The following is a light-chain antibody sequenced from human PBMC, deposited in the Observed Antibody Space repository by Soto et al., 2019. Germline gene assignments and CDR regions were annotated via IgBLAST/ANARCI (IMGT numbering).Light chain of an antibody. V-gene: IGLV2-14*01. CDR3: TSYTTSSTYV. CDR2: EVS. J-gene: IGLJ1*01. Sequence: QSALTQPASVSGSPGQSITISCTGTSSDAGNYIYVFWFQQHPGKAPKLIISEVSNRPSGVSSRFSGSKSGNTASLTISGLQAEDEAHYYCTSYTTSSTYVFGTGTKVTVL. CDR1: SSDAGNYIY.